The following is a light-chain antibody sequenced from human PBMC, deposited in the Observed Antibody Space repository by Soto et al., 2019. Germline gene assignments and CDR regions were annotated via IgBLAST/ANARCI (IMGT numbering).Light chain of an antibody. J-gene: IGLJ3*02. Sequence: QSALTQPASVSGSPGQSIAISCTGTSSDVGSYDRVSLYQQHPGKAPTLMIYEVNKRPSGVSNRFSGSKSGNTASLTISGLQAEDEADYYCCSSVGGPNWVFGGGTKLTVL. CDR3: CSSVGGPNWV. CDR1: SSDVGSYDR. CDR2: EVN. V-gene: IGLV2-23*02.